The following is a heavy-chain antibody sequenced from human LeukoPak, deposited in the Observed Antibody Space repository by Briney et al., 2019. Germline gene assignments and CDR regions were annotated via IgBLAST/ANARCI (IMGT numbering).Heavy chain of an antibody. CDR3: ARDGYDCAGGSVY. D-gene: IGHD2-2*03. V-gene: IGHV1-2*02. Sequence: ASVKVSCKASGYTFSDYYVHWVRQAPGQGLEWMGWINPHSGGTNYAQKFQGRVTMIRDTSISTAYMELSTLRSDDTAVYYCARDGYDCAGGSVYWGQGTLVTVSS. J-gene: IGHJ4*02. CDR2: INPHSGGT. CDR1: GYTFSDYY.